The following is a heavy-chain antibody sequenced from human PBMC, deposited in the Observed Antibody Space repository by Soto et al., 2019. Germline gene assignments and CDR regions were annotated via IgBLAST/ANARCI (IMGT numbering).Heavy chain of an antibody. CDR3: GRARSSSASYYGMDV. CDR2: IIPIFGTA. D-gene: IGHD6-6*01. V-gene: IGHV1-69*12. CDR1: GGTFSSYG. Sequence: QVQLVQSGAEVKKPGSSVKVSCKASGGTFSSYGISWVRQAPGQGLEWMGGIIPIFGTANYAQKFQGRVTMTADESTSTAYMERSSLRSEDTGVYYCGRARSSSASYYGMDVWGQGTTVTVCS. J-gene: IGHJ6*02.